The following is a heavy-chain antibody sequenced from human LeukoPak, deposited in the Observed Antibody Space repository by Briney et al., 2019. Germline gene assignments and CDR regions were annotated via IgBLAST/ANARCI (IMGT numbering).Heavy chain of an antibody. CDR2: IIPIFGTA. CDR1: GGTFSSYA. D-gene: IGHD2-2*01. Sequence: ASVTVSCKASGGTFSSYAISWVRQAPGHGLEWMGGIIPIFGTANYAQKFQGRVTITADESTSTAYMELSSLRSEDTAVYYCARDLDCSSTSCYSEPWGQGTLVTVSS. J-gene: IGHJ5*02. CDR3: ARDLDCSSTSCYSEP. V-gene: IGHV1-69*13.